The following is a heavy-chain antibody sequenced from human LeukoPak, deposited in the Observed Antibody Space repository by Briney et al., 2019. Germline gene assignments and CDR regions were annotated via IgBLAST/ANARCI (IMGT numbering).Heavy chain of an antibody. V-gene: IGHV3-30*18. J-gene: IGHJ4*02. D-gene: IGHD1-26*01. Sequence: PGGSLRLSCAASGFTFSSSDMHWVRQAPGKGLEWVAVISYDATNKYYADSVKGRFTISRDNSKNTLYLQMNSLRAEDTAVYYCAKDLAGSGSYSFDYWGQGTLVTVSS. CDR3: AKDLAGSGSYSFDY. CDR1: GFTFSSSD. CDR2: ISYDATNK.